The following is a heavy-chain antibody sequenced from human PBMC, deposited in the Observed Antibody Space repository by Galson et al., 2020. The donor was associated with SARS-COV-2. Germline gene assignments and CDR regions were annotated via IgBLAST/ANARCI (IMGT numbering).Heavy chain of an antibody. J-gene: IGHJ4*02. CDR3: ARVVSSSWYYFDY. CDR1: GYTFTSYD. CDR2: MNPNSGNT. Sequence: ASVKVSCKASGYTFTSYDINWVRQATGQGLEWMGWMNPNSGNTGYAQKFQGRVTMTRNTSISTAYMELSSLRSEDTAVYYCARVVSSSWYYFDYWGQGTLVTVSS. D-gene: IGHD6-13*01. V-gene: IGHV1-8*01.